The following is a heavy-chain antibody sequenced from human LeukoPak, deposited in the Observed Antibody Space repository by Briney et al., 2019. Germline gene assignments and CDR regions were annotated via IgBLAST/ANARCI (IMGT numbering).Heavy chain of an antibody. CDR3: ARTSSGWHHDAFDI. CDR2: INPNSGGT. V-gene: IGHV1-2*02. Sequence: ASVKVSCKASGYTFTGYYMHWVRQAPGQGLEWMGWINPNSGGTNYAQKFQGRVTMTRDTSISTAYMELSRLRSDGTAVYYCARTSSGWHHDAFDIWGQGTMVTVSS. D-gene: IGHD6-19*01. J-gene: IGHJ3*02. CDR1: GYTFTGYY.